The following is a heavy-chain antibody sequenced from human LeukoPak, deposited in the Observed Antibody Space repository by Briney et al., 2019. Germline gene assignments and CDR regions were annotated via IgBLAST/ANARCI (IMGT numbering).Heavy chain of an antibody. CDR1: GFTFSDYY. CDR2: ISSSGSTI. Sequence: GGSLRLSCAASGFTFSDYYMCWIRQAPGKGLEWVSYISSSGSTIYYADSVKGRFTISTENPKNSLYLQMNSLRAEDTAVYYCARYFRGEKYYYYGMDVWGQGTTVTVPS. V-gene: IGHV3-11*01. D-gene: IGHD3-9*01. CDR3: ARYFRGEKYYYYGMDV. J-gene: IGHJ6*02.